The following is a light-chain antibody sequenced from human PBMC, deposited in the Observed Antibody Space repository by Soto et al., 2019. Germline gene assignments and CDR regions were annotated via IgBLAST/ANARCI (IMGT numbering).Light chain of an antibody. Sequence: AIQVTQSPSSLSASVGDRVTITCRASQAIRNNLGWYQHKPGKAPKLLIYAASLLQRGVPSRFSGSGSGTDFTLTISSLQPEDFATYYGLQEYTYPYTFGQGTKLEIK. CDR2: AAS. CDR1: QAIRNN. J-gene: IGKJ2*01. V-gene: IGKV1-6*01. CDR3: LQEYTYPYT.